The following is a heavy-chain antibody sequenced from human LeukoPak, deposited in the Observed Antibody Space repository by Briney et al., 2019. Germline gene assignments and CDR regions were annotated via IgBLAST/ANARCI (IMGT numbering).Heavy chain of an antibody. Sequence: GGSLRLSCAASGFTFSSYGMHWVRQAPGKGLEWVAVIWYDGSNKYYAGSVKGRFTISRDNSKNTLYLQMNSLRAEDTAVYYCVCCSSTSCYGNFDYWGQGTLVTVSS. J-gene: IGHJ4*02. D-gene: IGHD2-2*01. CDR3: VCCSSTSCYGNFDY. CDR1: GFTFSSYG. CDR2: IWYDGSNK. V-gene: IGHV3-33*01.